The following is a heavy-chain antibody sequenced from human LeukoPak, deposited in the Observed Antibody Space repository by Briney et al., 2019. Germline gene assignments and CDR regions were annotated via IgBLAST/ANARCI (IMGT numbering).Heavy chain of an antibody. CDR2: FNPEDGEK. V-gene: IGHV1-24*01. Sequence: ASVKVSCKVSGNTLTELSIHWVRQAPGNGLEWMGGFNPEDGEKIYVQKFQGRVTMTEDTSIDTAYMELSSLRSEDTAMYYCATDPVGYCSSDSCYSVDYWGQGTLVTVSS. D-gene: IGHD2-15*01. J-gene: IGHJ4*02. CDR3: ATDPVGYCSSDSCYSVDY. CDR1: GNTLTELS.